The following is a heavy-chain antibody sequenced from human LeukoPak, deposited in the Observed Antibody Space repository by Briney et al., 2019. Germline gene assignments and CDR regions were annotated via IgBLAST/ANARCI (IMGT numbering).Heavy chain of an antibody. V-gene: IGHV1-46*01. D-gene: IGHD1-26*01. Sequence: ASVKVSCKASGYTFTSCYMHWVRQAPGQGLEWMGITNPSGGSTSYAQKFQGRVTMTRDTSTSTVYMELSSLRSEDTAVYYCARVGDSGYYFDYWGQGTLVTVSS. CDR3: ARVGDSGYYFDY. CDR1: GYTFTSCY. J-gene: IGHJ4*02. CDR2: TNPSGGST.